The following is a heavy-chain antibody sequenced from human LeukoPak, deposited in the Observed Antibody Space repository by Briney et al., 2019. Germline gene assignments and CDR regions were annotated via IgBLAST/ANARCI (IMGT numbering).Heavy chain of an antibody. CDR1: GFTFSSYW. CDR2: IINDGSRT. V-gene: IGHV3-74*03. J-gene: IGHJ4*02. D-gene: IGHD6-6*01. CDR3: ARDGRFDYSSSSYLDY. Sequence: GGSLRLSCAASGFTFSSYWMHWVRQAPGKGLVWVSRIINDGSRTTYADSVKGRFTISRDNAKNMVYLQMNSLRAEDTAVYYCARDGRFDYSSSSYLDYWGQGTLVTVSS.